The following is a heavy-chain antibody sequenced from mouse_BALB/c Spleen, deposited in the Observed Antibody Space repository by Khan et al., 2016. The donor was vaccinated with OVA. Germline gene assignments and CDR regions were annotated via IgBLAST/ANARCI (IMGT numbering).Heavy chain of an antibody. CDR3: ARAYYRYDGYYAMDY. V-gene: IGHV2-6-4*01. D-gene: IGHD2-14*01. CDR2: IWGGGGT. Sequence: VQLQESGPGLMAPSQSLSITCTVSGFSLSRYNIHWVRQPPGKGLEWLGMIWGGGGTDYNSTLKSRLSIRKDNSKSQVLLKMNSLQTDDTAMYYCARAYYRYDGYYAMDYWGQGTSVTVSS. J-gene: IGHJ4*01. CDR1: GFSLSRYN.